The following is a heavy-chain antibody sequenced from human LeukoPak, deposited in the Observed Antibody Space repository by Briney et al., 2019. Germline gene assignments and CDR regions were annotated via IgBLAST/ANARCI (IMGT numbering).Heavy chain of an antibody. CDR1: GCTFSSYA. CDR3: ARDPEHCSSTSCYGDY. V-gene: IGHV1-69*13. D-gene: IGHD2-2*01. Sequence: GASVKVSCKASGCTFSSYAISWVRQAPAQGLEWMGGIIPIFGTANYAQKFQGRVTITADESTSTAYMELSSLRSEDTAVYYCARDPEHCSSTSCYGDYWGQGTLVTVSS. J-gene: IGHJ4*02. CDR2: IIPIFGTA.